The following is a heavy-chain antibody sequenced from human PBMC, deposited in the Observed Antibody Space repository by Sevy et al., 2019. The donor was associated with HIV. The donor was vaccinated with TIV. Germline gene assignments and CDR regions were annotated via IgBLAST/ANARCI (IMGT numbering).Heavy chain of an antibody. CDR3: VRQGVEMTTIDDY. Sequence: ETLSLTCTVSGGCISSSSSHWGWIRQAPGKELEWIASIYYSGTTYYNPSLKSRVTISVDTSKNQFSLKVSSVTAADTAVSYCVRQGVEMTTIDDYWRQGTLVTVSS. CDR2: IYYSGTT. D-gene: IGHD4-4*01. CDR1: GGCISSSSSH. J-gene: IGHJ4*02. V-gene: IGHV4-39*01.